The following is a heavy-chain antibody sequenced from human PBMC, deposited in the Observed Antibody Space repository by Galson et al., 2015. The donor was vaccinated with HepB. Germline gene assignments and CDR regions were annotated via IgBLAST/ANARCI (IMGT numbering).Heavy chain of an antibody. V-gene: IGHV1-18*04. Sequence: SVKVSCKASGYTFTSYGISWVRQAPGQGLEWMGWISAYNGNTNYAQKLQGRVTMTTDTSTSTAYMELRSLRSDDTAVYYCARESPGPYYYDSSGYSDYWGQGTLVTVSS. D-gene: IGHD3-22*01. CDR1: GYTFTSYG. J-gene: IGHJ4*02. CDR2: ISAYNGNT. CDR3: ARESPGPYYYDSSGYSDY.